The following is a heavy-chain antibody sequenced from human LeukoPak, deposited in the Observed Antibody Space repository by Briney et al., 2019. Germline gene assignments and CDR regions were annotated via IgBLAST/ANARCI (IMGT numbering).Heavy chain of an antibody. V-gene: IGHV3-30-3*01. D-gene: IGHD2-2*01. J-gene: IGHJ6*02. Sequence: GGSPRLSCAASGFTFSSYAMHWVRQAPGKGLEWVAVISYDGSNKYYADSVKGRFTISRDNSKNTLYLQMNSLRAEDTAVYYCARDRGYCSSTSCPDTGYYYYGMDVWGQGTTVTVSS. CDR3: ARDRGYCSSTSCPDTGYYYYGMDV. CDR2: ISYDGSNK. CDR1: GFTFSSYA.